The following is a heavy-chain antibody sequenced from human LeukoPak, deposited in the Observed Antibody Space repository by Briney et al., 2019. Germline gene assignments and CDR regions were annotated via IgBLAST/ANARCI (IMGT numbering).Heavy chain of an antibody. CDR2: IYGSGGEI. CDR3: AKTVGSSGWHYFDH. Sequence: PGGSLRLSCAASGFTFSSYAMSWVRRAPGKGLHWVSAIYGSGGEIHYGDSVKGRFTISRDNSKNTLYLQMNSLRAEDTAVYYCAKTVGSSGWHYFDHWGQGTLVTVSS. J-gene: IGHJ4*02. D-gene: IGHD6-19*01. V-gene: IGHV3-23*01. CDR1: GFTFSSYA.